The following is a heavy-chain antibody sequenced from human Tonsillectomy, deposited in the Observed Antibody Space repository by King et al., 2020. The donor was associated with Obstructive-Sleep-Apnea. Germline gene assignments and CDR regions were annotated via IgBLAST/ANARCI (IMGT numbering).Heavy chain of an antibody. D-gene: IGHD5-24*01. Sequence: VQLVESGGGVVQPGGSLKLSCAASGFTFSNSAIHWVRQAPGRGLEWVAVISYDGTKKYYADSVKGRFSISRDNSKNTLYLQMNSLRAEDSAVYYCARHPSRGGYNPFFIDYWGQGTLVTVSS. V-gene: IGHV3-30*04. J-gene: IGHJ4*02. CDR1: GFTFSNSA. CDR2: ISYDGTKK. CDR3: ARHPSRGGYNPFFIDY.